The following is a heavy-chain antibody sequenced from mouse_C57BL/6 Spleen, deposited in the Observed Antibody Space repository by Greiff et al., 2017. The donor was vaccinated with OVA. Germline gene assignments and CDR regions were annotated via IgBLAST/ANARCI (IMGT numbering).Heavy chain of an antibody. J-gene: IGHJ3*01. Sequence: EVKLVESGGGLVKPGGSLKLSCAASGFTFSDYGMHWVRQAPEKGLEWVAYISSGSSTIYYADTVKGRFTISRDNAKNTLFLQMTSLRSEDTAMYYCAKGRKDLAWFAYWGQGTLVTVSA. CDR2: ISSGSSTI. V-gene: IGHV5-17*01. CDR3: AKGRKDLAWFAY. CDR1: GFTFSDYG.